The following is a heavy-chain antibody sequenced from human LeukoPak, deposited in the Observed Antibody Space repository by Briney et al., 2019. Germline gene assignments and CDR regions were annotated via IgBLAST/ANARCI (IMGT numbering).Heavy chain of an antibody. J-gene: IGHJ2*01. Sequence: SETLSLTCTVSGVSISDYYWSWVRQPPGKGLEWIGYIYYTGSTDYNPSLKSRDTMSVDTSKNQFSLNLRSVTATDTTSYYSARRTYYDSLTGYNGWYFGLWGRGAMVTVSS. CDR3: ARRTYYDSLTGYNGWYFGL. D-gene: IGHD3-9*01. V-gene: IGHV4-59*01. CDR2: IYYTGST. CDR1: GVSISDYY.